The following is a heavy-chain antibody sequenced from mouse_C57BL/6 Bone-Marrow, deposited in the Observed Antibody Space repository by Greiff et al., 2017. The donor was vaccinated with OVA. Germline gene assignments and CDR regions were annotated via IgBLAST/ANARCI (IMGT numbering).Heavy chain of an antibody. CDR1: GFTFSNYW. CDR3: TGESRVWIAY. D-gene: IGHD3-1*01. J-gene: IGHJ3*01. V-gene: IGHV6-3*01. Sequence: EVKLVESGGGLVQPGGSMKLSCVASGFTFSNYWMNWVRQSPEKGLEWVAQIRLKSDNYATHYAESVKGRFTISRDDSKSSVYLQMNNLRAEDTGIYYCTGESRVWIAYWGQGTLVTVSA. CDR2: IRLKSDNYAT.